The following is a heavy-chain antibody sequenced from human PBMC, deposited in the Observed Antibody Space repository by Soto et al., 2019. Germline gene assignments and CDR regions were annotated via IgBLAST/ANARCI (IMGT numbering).Heavy chain of an antibody. D-gene: IGHD3-10*01. V-gene: IGHV1-69*02. CDR2: IIPIIGMA. CDR1: GGTSSSYT. CDR3: ARGDSGSYFPDY. J-gene: IGHJ4*02. Sequence: QVHLVQSGAEVKMPGSSVKVSCKAAGGTSSSYTISWVRQAPGQGLEWMGRIIPIIGMADYAQKFQGRVTITADKSTRTAYMELSSLSFEDTAVYYCARGDSGSYFPDYRGQGALVTVSS.